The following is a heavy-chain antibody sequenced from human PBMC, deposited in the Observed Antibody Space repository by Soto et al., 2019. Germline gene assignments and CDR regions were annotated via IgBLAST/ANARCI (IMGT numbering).Heavy chain of an antibody. CDR1: GYTFTGYY. CDR2: INPNSGGT. D-gene: IGHD3-3*01. CDR3: ARAGVTIFGVVIIGGNWFDP. Sequence: GASVKVSCKASGYTFTGYYMHWVRQAPGQGLEWMGWINPNSGGTNYAQKFQGWVTMTRGTSISTAYMELSRLRSDDTAVYYCARAGVTIFGVVIIGGNWFDPWGQGTLVTVSS. V-gene: IGHV1-2*04. J-gene: IGHJ5*02.